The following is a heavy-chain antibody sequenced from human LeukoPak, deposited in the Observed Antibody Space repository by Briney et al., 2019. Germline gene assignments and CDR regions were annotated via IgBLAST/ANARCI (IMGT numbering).Heavy chain of an antibody. J-gene: IGHJ4*02. CDR2: IYYSGST. D-gene: IGHD1-26*01. CDR3: ATYSGAHHKTFDD. CDR1: GGSISSSSYY. Sequence: SETLSLTCTVSGGSISSSSYYWGWIRQPPGKGLEWIGYIYYSGSTNYNPSLKSRVTISVDTSKNQFSLKLSSVTAADTAVYYCATYSGAHHKTFDDWGQGTLVTVSS. V-gene: IGHV4-61*05.